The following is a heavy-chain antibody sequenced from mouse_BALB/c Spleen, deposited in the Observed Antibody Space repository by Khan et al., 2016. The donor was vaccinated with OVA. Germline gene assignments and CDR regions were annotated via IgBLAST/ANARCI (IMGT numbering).Heavy chain of an antibody. J-gene: IGHJ4*01. V-gene: IGHV1S41*01. CDR2: IAPGSGST. CDR3: AIVNFCGNSYYSMVY. CDR1: GYTFTSYW. D-gene: IGHD2-1*01. Sequence: DLVKPGASVKLSCKASGYTFTSYWINWIKQRPGQGLECIGRIAPGSGSTYYNEIFKGKATLTVEKTSSTAYIQLSSLSSEDSSIYFFAIVNFCGNSYYSMVYWGPVTSVTVSS.